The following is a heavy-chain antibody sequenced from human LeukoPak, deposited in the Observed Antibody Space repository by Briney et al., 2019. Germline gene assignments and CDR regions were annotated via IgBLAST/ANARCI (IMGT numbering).Heavy chain of an antibody. CDR1: GLTFSSYA. Sequence: GGSLRLSCAASGLTFSSYAMHWVRQAPGKGLEWVAVISYDGSNKYYADSVKGRFTISRDNSKNTLYLQMNSLRAEDTAVYYRAKDGEAYCGGDCYSSDYYYYMDVWGKGTTVTVSS. J-gene: IGHJ6*03. V-gene: IGHV3-30-3*01. CDR3: AKDGEAYCGGDCYSSDYYYYMDV. D-gene: IGHD2-21*01. CDR2: ISYDGSNK.